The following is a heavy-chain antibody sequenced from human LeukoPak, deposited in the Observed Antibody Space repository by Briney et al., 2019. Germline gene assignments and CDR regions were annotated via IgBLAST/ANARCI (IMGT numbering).Heavy chain of an antibody. CDR1: GGSISIYY. V-gene: IGHV4-4*07. D-gene: IGHD6-13*01. CDR3: ARLPGCDSSFVVAFDI. J-gene: IGHJ3*02. CDR2: IYTSGST. Sequence: SETLSLTCAVSGGSISIYYWSWIRQPAGKGLEWIGRIYTSGSTNYNPSLKSRVTMSVDTSKNQFSLKLTSVTAADTAVYCCARLPGCDSSFVVAFDIWGQGTMVTVSS.